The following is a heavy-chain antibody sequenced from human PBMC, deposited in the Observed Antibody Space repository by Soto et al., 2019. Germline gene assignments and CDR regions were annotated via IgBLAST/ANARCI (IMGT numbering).Heavy chain of an antibody. Sequence: GGSLRLSCAASGFTFSDHYMDWVRQAPGKGLEWVGRTANKVNSYTTEYAASVKGRFTILRDDSKNSLYLQVNSLKTEDTAVYYCTREGYSNYDDWDYYYYMDVWGKGTTVTVSS. V-gene: IGHV3-72*01. CDR3: TREGYSNYDDWDYYYYMDV. CDR1: GFTFSDHY. CDR2: TANKVNSYTT. D-gene: IGHD4-4*01. J-gene: IGHJ6*03.